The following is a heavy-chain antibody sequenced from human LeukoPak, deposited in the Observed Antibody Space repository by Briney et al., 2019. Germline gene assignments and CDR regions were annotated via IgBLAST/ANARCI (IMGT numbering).Heavy chain of an antibody. Sequence: GGSLRLSCAASGFTFSSYWMSWVRQAPGKGLEWVANIKHAGSEEYYVDSVKGRFTISRDNAKNSLYLQMNSLRAEDTAVYYCARWSRDYYDSSGYYSDYWGQGTLVTVSS. D-gene: IGHD3-22*01. V-gene: IGHV3-7*01. CDR2: IKHAGSEE. J-gene: IGHJ4*02. CDR3: ARWSRDYYDSSGYYSDY. CDR1: GFTFSSYW.